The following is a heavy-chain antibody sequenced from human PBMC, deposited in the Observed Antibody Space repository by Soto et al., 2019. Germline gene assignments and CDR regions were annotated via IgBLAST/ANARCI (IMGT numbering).Heavy chain of an antibody. CDR3: VRGAARRPPVPRAFDL. CDR1: GYNFTNHA. CDR2: IKAATGNT. Sequence: HVEIVQSGAEVKMPGASVNVSCKSSGYNFTNHAMHWVRQAPGQRLEWLGGIKAATGNTQYSQRFQDRIIIIRDTSASTASMELSSLRSEDTAVYYCVRGAARRPPVPRAFDLWGRGTFVTVSS. J-gene: IGHJ3*01. V-gene: IGHV1-3*01. D-gene: IGHD4-17*01.